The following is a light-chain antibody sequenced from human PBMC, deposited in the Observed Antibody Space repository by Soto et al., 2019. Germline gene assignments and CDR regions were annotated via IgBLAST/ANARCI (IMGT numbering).Light chain of an antibody. Sequence: QSVLTQPASVSGSPGQSITISCTGTSSDVGNYNLVSWYQHHTGKAPKLMIYEVSKRPSGVSNRVSGSKSGDTASLTISGLQAEDEADYYCCSYAGSNYVFGTGTKLTVL. V-gene: IGLV2-23*02. CDR3: CSYAGSNYV. CDR2: EVS. CDR1: SSDVGNYNL. J-gene: IGLJ1*01.